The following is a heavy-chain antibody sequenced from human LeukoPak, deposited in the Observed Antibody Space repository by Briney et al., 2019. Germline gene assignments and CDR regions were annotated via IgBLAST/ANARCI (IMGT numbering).Heavy chain of an antibody. CDR3: ARGVLGYCSGGSCYSHWFDP. D-gene: IGHD2-15*01. CDR1: GFTFSSYS. V-gene: IGHV3-21*01. CDR2: ISSSSSYI. J-gene: IGHJ5*02. Sequence: GGSLRLSCAASGFTFSSYSMNWVRQAPGKGLEWVSSISSSSSYIYYADSVKGRFTISRDNAKNSLYLQMNSLRAEDTAVYYCARGVLGYCSGGSCYSHWFDPWGQGTLVTVSS.